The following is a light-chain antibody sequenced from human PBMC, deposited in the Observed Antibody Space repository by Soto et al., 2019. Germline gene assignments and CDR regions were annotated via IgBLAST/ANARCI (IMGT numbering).Light chain of an antibody. Sequence: QSVLTQPASVAGYPGQAITISCTGTSSDIGGYKYVSWYQQHPGKAPKLMIYDVSNRPSGVSNRFSGSKSGNTATLTISGLQGEDEAEYYCSSYTGGSTYVFGTGTKVTVL. J-gene: IGLJ1*01. CDR2: DVS. V-gene: IGLV2-14*01. CDR3: SSYTGGSTYV. CDR1: SSDIGGYKY.